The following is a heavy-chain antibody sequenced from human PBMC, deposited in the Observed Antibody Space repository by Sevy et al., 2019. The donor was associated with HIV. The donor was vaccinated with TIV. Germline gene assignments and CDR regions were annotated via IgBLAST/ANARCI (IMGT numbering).Heavy chain of an antibody. D-gene: IGHD3-10*01. CDR2: IWYDGGKK. V-gene: IGHV3-33*01. CDR1: GFTFSSYG. CDR3: ARGANSLGSGSHPNLAY. J-gene: IGHJ4*02. Sequence: GGSLRLSCAASGFTFSSYGMHWVRQAPGKGLEWVALIWYDGGKKYYADSVKGRFTISRDNSKNTMYLQMNSLRAEDTAVYYCARGANSLGSGSHPNLAYWGQGTLLTVSS.